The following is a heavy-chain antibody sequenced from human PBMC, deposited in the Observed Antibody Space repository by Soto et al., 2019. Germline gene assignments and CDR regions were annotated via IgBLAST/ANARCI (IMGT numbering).Heavy chain of an antibody. CDR2: IVVGSGNR. V-gene: IGHV1-58*01. CDR1: GFTFTRSV. CDR3: ARASIAGRRSGNDFEY. Sequence: ASVKVSCKASGFTFTRSVVQWVRQARGQGLEWIGWIVVGSGNRNYAQKFHERATISRDMSTNTAYMELSSLRSEDTAVYYCARASIAGRRSGNDFEYWGQGTLVTVSS. J-gene: IGHJ4*01. D-gene: IGHD6-6*01.